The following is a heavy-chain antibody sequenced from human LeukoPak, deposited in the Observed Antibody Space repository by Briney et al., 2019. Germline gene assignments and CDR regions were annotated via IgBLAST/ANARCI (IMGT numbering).Heavy chain of an antibody. J-gene: IGHJ4*02. CDR1: GFTFSSYS. V-gene: IGHV3-21*01. D-gene: IGHD3-22*01. CDR3: ARDVFDSSGYYGES. Sequence: GGSLRLSCAGSGFTFSSYSMNWVRQAPGKGLEWVSSISSSSSYIYYADSVKGRFAISRDNAKNSLYLQMNSLRAEDTAVYYCARDVFDSSGYYGESWGQGTLVTVSS. CDR2: ISSSSSYI.